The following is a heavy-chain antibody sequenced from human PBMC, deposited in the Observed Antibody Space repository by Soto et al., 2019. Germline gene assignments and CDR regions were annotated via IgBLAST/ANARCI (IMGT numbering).Heavy chain of an antibody. Sequence: SETLSLTCTVSGGSISSSSYYWGWIRQPPGKGLEWIGTISYTGNTFYNPSLNSRVTISVDTSKNQFSLKLSSVAAADTAVYYCARRYFYGSGKYGVDLWGQGTTVTVSS. CDR1: GGSISSSSYY. CDR3: ARRYFYGSGKYGVDL. V-gene: IGHV4-39*01. CDR2: ISYTGNT. D-gene: IGHD3-10*01. J-gene: IGHJ6*01.